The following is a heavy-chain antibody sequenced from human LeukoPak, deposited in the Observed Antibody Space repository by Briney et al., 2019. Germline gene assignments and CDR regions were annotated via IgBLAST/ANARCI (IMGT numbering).Heavy chain of an antibody. Sequence: SETLSLTCAVYGGSFSGYYWSWIRQPAGKGLEWIGRIYTSGSTNYNPSLKSRVTISVDTSKNQFSLKLSSVTAADTAVYYCAREGPLMDYYYYMDVWGKGTTVTVSS. D-gene: IGHD3-16*01. CDR2: IYTSGST. CDR1: GGSFSGYY. CDR3: AREGPLMDYYYYMDV. V-gene: IGHV4-4*07. J-gene: IGHJ6*03.